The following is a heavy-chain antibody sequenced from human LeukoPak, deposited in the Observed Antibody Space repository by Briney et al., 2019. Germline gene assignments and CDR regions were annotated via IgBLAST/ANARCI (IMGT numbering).Heavy chain of an antibody. CDR2: VSSSGGIT. V-gene: IGHV3-23*01. CDR3: ARHDGSGYYYPLDQ. J-gene: IGHJ4*02. CDR1: GFALRSYG. Sequence: SGGSLRLSCAASGFALRSYGLSWVRQAPGKGLEWVSSVSSSGGITWNADSVKGRITISRDFSKNTLFLLMNSLRAEDTAIYYCARHDGSGYYYPLDQWGQGTLVTVSS. D-gene: IGHD3-10*01.